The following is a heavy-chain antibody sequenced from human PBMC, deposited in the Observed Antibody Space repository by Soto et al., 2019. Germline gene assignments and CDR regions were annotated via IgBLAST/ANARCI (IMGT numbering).Heavy chain of an antibody. CDR1: GFTFSSYA. Sequence: QVQLVESGGGVVQPGRSLRLSCAASGFTFSSYAIHWVRQAPGKGLEWVVVISYDGSNKYYADSVKGRFTISRDNSKNTLYLQMNSLRAEDTAVYYCAKDTGDTAIGPTPTFGMDVWGQGTTVTVSS. V-gene: IGHV3-30-3*01. D-gene: IGHD5-18*01. J-gene: IGHJ6*02. CDR3: AKDTGDTAIGPTPTFGMDV. CDR2: ISYDGSNK.